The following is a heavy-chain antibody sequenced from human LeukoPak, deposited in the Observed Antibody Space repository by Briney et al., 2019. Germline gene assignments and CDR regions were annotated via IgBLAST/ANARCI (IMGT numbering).Heavy chain of an antibody. Sequence: GGSLRLSCAASGFTFSHYAMSWVRQAPGKGLEWASAISGSGESTYYADSVKGRFTISRDRSKNTLYLQLKSLRAEDTALCYCARSSGASSSWFDPWGQGTLVTVSS. D-gene: IGHD2-2*01. J-gene: IGHJ5*02. CDR1: GFTFSHYA. CDR2: ISGSGEST. V-gene: IGHV3-23*01. CDR3: ARSSGASSSWFDP.